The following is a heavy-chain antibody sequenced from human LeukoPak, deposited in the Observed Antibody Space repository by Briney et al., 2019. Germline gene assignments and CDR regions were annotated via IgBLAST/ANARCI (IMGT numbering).Heavy chain of an antibody. D-gene: IGHD6-13*01. CDR2: INPNSGGT. CDR3: ARDYSSSSLYFDY. Sequence: ASVKVSCKASGYTFTGYYMHWVRQAPGQGLKWMGWINPNSGGTNYAQKFQGRVTMTRDTSISTAYMELSRLRSDDTAVYYCARDYSSSSLYFDYWGQGTLVTVSS. J-gene: IGHJ4*02. V-gene: IGHV1-2*02. CDR1: GYTFTGYY.